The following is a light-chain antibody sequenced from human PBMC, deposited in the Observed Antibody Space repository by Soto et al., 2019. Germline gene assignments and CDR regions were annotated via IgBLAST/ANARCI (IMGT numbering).Light chain of an antibody. V-gene: IGKV1-27*01. CDR3: QKYSSAPPFT. J-gene: IGKJ4*01. CDR2: AAS. CDR1: QGISNY. Sequence: DIQMTQSPSSLSASVGDRVTITCRASQGISNYLAWYQQKPGQVPKLLIYAASTLQSGVPSRFSGSGSGTDFTLTISSLEPEDVATYYCQKYSSAPPFTFGGGTKVEIK.